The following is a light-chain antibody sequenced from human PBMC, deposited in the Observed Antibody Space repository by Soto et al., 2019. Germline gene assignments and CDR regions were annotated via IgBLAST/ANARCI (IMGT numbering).Light chain of an antibody. CDR3: QQGKSFPLT. V-gene: IGKV1-12*01. CDR2: TAS. Sequence: DIQMTQSPSSVSASVGDRVTITCRASQDINKWLAWYQQKPGLAPNLVIYTASRLHGGGPSRFSGSAPGTDFTLTISSLQPEDVATYYCQQGKSFPLTFGGGTKV. J-gene: IGKJ4*01. CDR1: QDINKW.